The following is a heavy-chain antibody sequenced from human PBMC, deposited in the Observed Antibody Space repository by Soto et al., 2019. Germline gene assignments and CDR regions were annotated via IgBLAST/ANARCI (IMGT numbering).Heavy chain of an antibody. Sequence: QEQLVESGGGVVQPGRSLRLSCAGSGFTFSSYGMHWVRQAPGKGMEWVAVIGYDGSNKYYVESGKGRFTICRDNSKNTLYLQMNSRRAEGTAVYYCARSHNGWDDWYFVLSGRGTLVTVSS. CDR1: GFTFSSYG. CDR2: IGYDGSNK. CDR3: ARSHNGWDDWYFVL. D-gene: IGHD6-19*01. V-gene: IGHV3-33*01. J-gene: IGHJ2*01.